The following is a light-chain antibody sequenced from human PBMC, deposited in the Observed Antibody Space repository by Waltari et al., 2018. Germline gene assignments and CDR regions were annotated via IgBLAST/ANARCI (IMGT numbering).Light chain of an antibody. CDR2: WAS. Sequence: GERATINCKSSQSVLYSSNNKNYLAWYQQKPGQPPKLLIYWASTRESGVPDRFSDSGSGTDFTLTISSLQAEDVAVYYCQQYYSTPPYSFGQGTKLEIK. CDR1: QSVLYSSNNKNY. CDR3: QQYYSTPPYS. V-gene: IGKV4-1*01. J-gene: IGKJ2*03.